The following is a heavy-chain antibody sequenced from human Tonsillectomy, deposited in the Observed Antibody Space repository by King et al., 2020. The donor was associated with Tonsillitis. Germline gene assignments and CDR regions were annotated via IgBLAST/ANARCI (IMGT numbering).Heavy chain of an antibody. CDR3: ARASTATYYYYYGMDV. CDR2: ISYDGSNK. J-gene: IGHJ6*02. V-gene: IGHV3-30-3*01. Sequence: VQLVESGGGVVQPGRSLRLSCAASGFTFSSYAMHWVRQAPGKGLEWVAVISYDGSNKYYADSVKGRFTISRDNSKNTLYLQMNSLRAEDTAVYYCARASTATYYYYYGMDVWGQGTTVTVSS. CDR1: GFTFSSYA. D-gene: IGHD2-21*02.